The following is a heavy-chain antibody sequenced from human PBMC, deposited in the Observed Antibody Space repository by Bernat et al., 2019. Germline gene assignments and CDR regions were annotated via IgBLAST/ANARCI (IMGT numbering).Heavy chain of an antibody. CDR2: IKQDGSEK. V-gene: IGHV3-7*03. CDR3: ARGVAYTRSRWFDP. CDR1: GFTFSSYW. J-gene: IGHJ5*02. Sequence: EVQLVESGGGLVQPGGSLRLSCAASGFTFSSYWMSWVRQAPGKGLEWVANIKQDGSEKYYVDSVKGRFTISRDNAKNSLYLQMNSLRAEDTAVYYCARGVAYTRSRWFDPWGQGTLVTVSS. D-gene: IGHD2-21*01.